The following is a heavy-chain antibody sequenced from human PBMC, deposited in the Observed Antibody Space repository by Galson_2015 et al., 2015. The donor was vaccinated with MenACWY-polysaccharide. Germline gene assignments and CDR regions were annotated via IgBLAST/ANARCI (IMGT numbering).Heavy chain of an antibody. CDR3: ATIGDVVVTAIYY. V-gene: IGHV3-11*01. Sequence: SLRLSCAASGFTFSDYYMSWIRQAPGKGLEWVSYISSSGSTIYYADSVKGRFTISRDNAKNSLYLQMNSLRAEDTAVYYCATIGDVVVTAIYYWGQGTLVTVSS. J-gene: IGHJ4*02. D-gene: IGHD2-21*02. CDR1: GFTFSDYY. CDR2: ISSSGSTI.